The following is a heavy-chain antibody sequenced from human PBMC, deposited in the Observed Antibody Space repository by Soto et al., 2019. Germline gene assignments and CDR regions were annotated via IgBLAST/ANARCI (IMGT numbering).Heavy chain of an antibody. J-gene: IGHJ3*02. Sequence: ASVKVSCKASGGTFSSYAISWVRQAPGQGLEWMGGIIPIFGTANYAQKFQGRVTITADESTSTAYMELSSLRSEDTAVYYCAREPLDYYDSSGYPAVKAFDIWGQGTMVTVSS. CDR1: GGTFSSYA. V-gene: IGHV1-69*13. D-gene: IGHD3-22*01. CDR2: IIPIFGTA. CDR3: AREPLDYYDSSGYPAVKAFDI.